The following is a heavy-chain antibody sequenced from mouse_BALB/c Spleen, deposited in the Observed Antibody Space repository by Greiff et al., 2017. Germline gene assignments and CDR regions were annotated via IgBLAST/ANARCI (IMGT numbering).Heavy chain of an antibody. CDR2: INPYNDGT. Sequence: EVQGVESGPELVKPGASVKMSCKASGYTFTSYVMHWVKQKPGQGLEWIGYINPYNDGTKYNEKFKGKATLTSDKSSSTAYMELSSLTSEDSAVYYCASFITTGTFAYWGQGTLVTVSA. V-gene: IGHV1-14*01. J-gene: IGHJ3*01. CDR1: GYTFTSYV. CDR3: ASFITTGTFAY. D-gene: IGHD1-1*01.